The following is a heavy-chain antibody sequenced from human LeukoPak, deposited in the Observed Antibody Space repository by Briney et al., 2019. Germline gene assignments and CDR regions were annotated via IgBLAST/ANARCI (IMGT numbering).Heavy chain of an antibody. V-gene: IGHV4-4*02. CDR2: VSRAGPT. CDR3: SRESGAFCPFGY. J-gene: IGHJ4*02. Sequence: PSETLSLTCDVSGGSISNTNWWSWVRPPPGQGLEWIGEVSRAGPTNYNPSLNGRVTMSLDESSNQLSLQLTSVTAADTAIYYCSRESGAFCPFGYWGQGTLVIVPS. D-gene: IGHD1-26*01. CDR1: GGSISNTNW.